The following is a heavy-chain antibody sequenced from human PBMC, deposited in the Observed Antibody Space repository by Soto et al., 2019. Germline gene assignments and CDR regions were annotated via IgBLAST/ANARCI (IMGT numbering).Heavy chain of an antibody. D-gene: IGHD6-19*01. J-gene: IGHJ4*02. CDR1: GGSISSSNW. Sequence: QVQLQESGPGLVKPSGTLSLTCAVSGGSISSSNWWSWVRQPPGKGLEWIGEIYHSGSTNYNPSRKSRVTISVDKSKSQFSLKLGSVTAADTAVYYCARDSVADWYGFDYWGQGTLVTVSS. CDR2: IYHSGST. CDR3: ARDSVADWYGFDY. V-gene: IGHV4-4*02.